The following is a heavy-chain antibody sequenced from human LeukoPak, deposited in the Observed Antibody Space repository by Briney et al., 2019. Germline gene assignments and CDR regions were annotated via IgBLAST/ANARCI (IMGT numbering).Heavy chain of an antibody. D-gene: IGHD2-15*01. CDR3: ARGCGGSAACYIIDY. CDR1: GFALRSYW. V-gene: IGHV3-74*01. J-gene: IGHJ4*02. CDR2: INSDGTGA. Sequence: GGSLILSCAASGFALRSYWMHWVRQAPGKGPEWVSRINSDGTGASYADSVKGRFTISRDNAKNTLYLLMNSLRVEDTAVYYCARGCGGSAACYIIDYWGQGTLVTVSS.